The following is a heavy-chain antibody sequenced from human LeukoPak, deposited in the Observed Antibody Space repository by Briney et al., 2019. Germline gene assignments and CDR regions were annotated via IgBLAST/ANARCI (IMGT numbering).Heavy chain of an antibody. CDR1: GFTFSSYA. D-gene: IGHD1-26*01. V-gene: IGHV3-64*01. Sequence: PGGSLRLSCAASGFTFSSYAMHWVRQAPGKGLEYVSAISSNGGSTYYANSVKGRFTISRDNSKNTLYLQMGSLRAEDMAVYYCARDLSGSYDNWGQGTLVTVSS. CDR2: ISSNGGST. CDR3: ARDLSGSYDN. J-gene: IGHJ4*02.